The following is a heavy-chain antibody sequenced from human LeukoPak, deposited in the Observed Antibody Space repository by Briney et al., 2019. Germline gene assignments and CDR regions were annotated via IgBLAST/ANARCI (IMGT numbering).Heavy chain of an antibody. CDR3: ARGRGTYYYDSSAPGMDV. D-gene: IGHD3-22*01. Sequence: SETLSLTCAVSGGSISSSNWWSWVRQPPGKGLEWIGEIYHSGSTNYNPSLKGRVTISVDKSKNQFSLKLSSVTAADTAVYYCARGRGTYYYDSSAPGMDVWGQGTTVTVSS. CDR1: GGSISSSNW. V-gene: IGHV4-4*02. CDR2: IYHSGST. J-gene: IGHJ6*02.